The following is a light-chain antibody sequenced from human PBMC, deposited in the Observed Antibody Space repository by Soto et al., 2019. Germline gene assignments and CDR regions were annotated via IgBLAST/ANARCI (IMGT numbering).Light chain of an antibody. J-gene: IGKJ1*01. V-gene: IGKV3-20*01. Sequence: DIVLTQSPATLSLSPGKIVTLCFSASQSFSSRYLAWYQQKPGQAPRLFMYGASTRATGIPDRFSGSGSGTDFTLTISRLEPEDFAVYYCQQYAGSPWTFGQGTKVDIK. CDR1: QSFSSRY. CDR3: QQYAGSPWT. CDR2: GAS.